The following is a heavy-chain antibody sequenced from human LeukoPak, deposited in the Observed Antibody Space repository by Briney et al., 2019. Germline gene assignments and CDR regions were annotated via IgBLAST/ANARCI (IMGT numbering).Heavy chain of an antibody. J-gene: IGHJ3*02. V-gene: IGHV3-74*01. Sequence: PGGSLRLSCAASGFTFNTYWFHWVRQAPGKGLVWVSRIDNDGSDTIYADSLRGRFTISRDNAKSTLYLQMNSLNAEDTAVYYCARGGYDHGFDIWGPGTMVTVSS. CDR2: IDNDGSDT. CDR1: GFTFNTYW. CDR3: ARGGYDHGFDI. D-gene: IGHD2-15*01.